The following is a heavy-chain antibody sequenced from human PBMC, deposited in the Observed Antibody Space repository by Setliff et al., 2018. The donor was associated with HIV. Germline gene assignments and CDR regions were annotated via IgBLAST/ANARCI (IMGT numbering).Heavy chain of an antibody. CDR3: ARVSDTGVDPQTHRDY. CDR1: GGNFTSYC. D-gene: IGHD2-21*01. V-gene: IGHV7-4-1*02. Sequence: ASVKVSCKASGGNFTSYCIGWVRQAPGQRLEWMGWINTNTGNPTYAQGFTGRFVFSLDTSVSTAYLQISSLKAEDSAIYYCARVSDTGVDPQTHRDYWGQGTPVTVSS. CDR2: INTNTGNP. J-gene: IGHJ4*02.